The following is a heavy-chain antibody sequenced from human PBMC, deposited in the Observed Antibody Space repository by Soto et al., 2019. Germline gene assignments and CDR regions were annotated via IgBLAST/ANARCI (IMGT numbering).Heavy chain of an antibody. CDR3: VRDPDYYGSGSYAHFDY. V-gene: IGHV3-33*01. CDR2: IWYDGSNK. D-gene: IGHD3-10*01. Sequence: QVQLVESGGGVVQPGRSLRLSCAASGFTFSSYGMHWVRQAPGKGLEWVAVIWYDGSNKYYADSVKGRFTISRDNSKNTLYLQMNSLRAEDTAVYYCVRDPDYYGSGSYAHFDYWGQGTLVTVSS. J-gene: IGHJ4*02. CDR1: GFTFSSYG.